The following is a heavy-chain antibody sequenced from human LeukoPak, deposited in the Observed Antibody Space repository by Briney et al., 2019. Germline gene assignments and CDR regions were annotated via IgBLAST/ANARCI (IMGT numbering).Heavy chain of an antibody. D-gene: IGHD4-23*01. Sequence: ASVKVSCKASGYTFTSYGISWVRQAPGQGLEWMGWISAYNGNTNYAQKLQGRVTITADESTSTAYMELSSLRSEDTAVYYCARIPSPYGGNSGYDYWGQGTLVTVSS. CDR3: ARIPSPYGGNSGYDY. J-gene: IGHJ4*02. CDR1: GYTFTSYG. CDR2: ISAYNGNT. V-gene: IGHV1-18*01.